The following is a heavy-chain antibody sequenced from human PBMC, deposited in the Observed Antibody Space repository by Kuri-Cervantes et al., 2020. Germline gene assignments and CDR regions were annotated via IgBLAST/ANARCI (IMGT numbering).Heavy chain of an antibody. CDR2: ISSSSSYI. CDR1: GFTFSSYS. CDR3: ARARGSGVRGVRPPNNGYYFDY. V-gene: IGHV3-21*01. D-gene: IGHD3-10*01. J-gene: IGHJ4*02. Sequence: GESLKISCAASGFTFSSYSMNWVRQAPGKGLEWVSSISSSSSYIYYADSVKGRFTISRDNAKNSLYLQMNSLRAEDTAVYYCARARGSGVRGVRPPNNGYYFDYWGQGTLVTVSS.